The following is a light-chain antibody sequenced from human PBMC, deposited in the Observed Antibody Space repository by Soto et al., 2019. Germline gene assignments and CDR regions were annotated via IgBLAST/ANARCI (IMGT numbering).Light chain of an antibody. CDR3: CSYAGSYTFV. CDR2: DVS. V-gene: IGLV2-11*01. J-gene: IGLJ1*01. Sequence: QSVLTQPRSVSGSPGQSVTISCTGTSSDVGGYNYVSWYQQHPGKAPKLMIYDVSKRPSGVTDRFSGSKSGNTASLTISGFQAEDEADYYCCSYAGSYTFVFGTGTKVTVL. CDR1: SSDVGGYNY.